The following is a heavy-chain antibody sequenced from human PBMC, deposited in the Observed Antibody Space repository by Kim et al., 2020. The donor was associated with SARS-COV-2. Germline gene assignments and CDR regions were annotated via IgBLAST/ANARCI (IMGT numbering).Heavy chain of an antibody. Sequence: GGSLRLSCAASGFTFSNYAMSWVRQAPGKGLEWVSVISANGGDTSYADSVRGRFTTSRDNSKNTLYLALSSLRAEDTAVYYCAKMGLGLYDISHDMDLW. J-gene: IGHJ6*01. D-gene: IGHD3-9*01. V-gene: IGHV3-23*01. CDR1: GFTFSNYA. CDR3: AKMGLGLYDISHDMDL. CDR2: ISANGGDT.